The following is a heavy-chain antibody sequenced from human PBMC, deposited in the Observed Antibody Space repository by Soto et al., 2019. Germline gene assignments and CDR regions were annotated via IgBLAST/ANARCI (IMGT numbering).Heavy chain of an antibody. CDR3: ARDLSGQFDY. V-gene: IGHV3-74*03. CDR2: INEDGSTT. CDR1: GFTFSGNW. Sequence: EVQLVESGGGLVQPGGSLRLSCAASGFTFSGNWMHWVRQAPGKGLVWVSRINEDGSTTTYADSVKGRFTISRDNAENTLYLQMSSLRADDTAVYYCARDLSGQFDYWGQGTLVTVSS. J-gene: IGHJ4*02.